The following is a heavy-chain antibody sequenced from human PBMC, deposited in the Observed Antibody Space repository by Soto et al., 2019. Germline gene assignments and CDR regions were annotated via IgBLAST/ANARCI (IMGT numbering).Heavy chain of an antibody. CDR2: ISYDGSNK. CDR3: AKSRFGTDY. D-gene: IGHD3-10*01. CDR1: GFTFSSYG. Sequence: RLSCAASGFTFSSYGMHWVRQAPGKGLEWVAVISYDGSNKYYADSVKGRFTISRDNSKNTLYLQMNSLGAEDTAVYYCAKSRFGTDYWGQGTLVTVSS. J-gene: IGHJ4*02. V-gene: IGHV3-30*18.